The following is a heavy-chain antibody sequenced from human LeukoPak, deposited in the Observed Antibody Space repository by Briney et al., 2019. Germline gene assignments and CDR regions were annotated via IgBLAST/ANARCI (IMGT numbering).Heavy chain of an antibody. CDR2: IYYSVST. CDR3: ARQAFPYCSSTTCYLDY. V-gene: IGHV4-59*08. Sequence: SQTQSPTCPVSGRSISSYYWSSIRQPPKKGLEWNGYIYYSVSTNYNPPLKTRAPTSVATSSHQCSRKLSSVTAADTAVYYCARQAFPYCSSTTCYLDYWGQGTLVTVSS. CDR1: GRSISSYY. J-gene: IGHJ4*03. D-gene: IGHD2-2*01.